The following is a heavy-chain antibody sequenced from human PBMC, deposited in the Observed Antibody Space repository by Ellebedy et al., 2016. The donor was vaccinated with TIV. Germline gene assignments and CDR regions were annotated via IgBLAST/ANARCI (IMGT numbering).Heavy chain of an antibody. CDR3: ARDRGRGQGIGDEDWYFDL. CDR1: GFTFSSYA. J-gene: IGHJ2*01. Sequence: GGSLRLSXAASGFTFSSYAMSWVRQAPGKGLEWVSAISGSGGSTYYADSVKGRFTISRDNSKNTLYLQMNSLRAEDTAVYYCARDRGRGQGIGDEDWYFDLWGRGTLVTVSS. V-gene: IGHV3-23*01. D-gene: IGHD3-10*01. CDR2: ISGSGGST.